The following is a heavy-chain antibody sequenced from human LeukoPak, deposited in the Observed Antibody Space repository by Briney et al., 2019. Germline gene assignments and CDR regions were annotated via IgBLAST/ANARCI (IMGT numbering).Heavy chain of an antibody. V-gene: IGHV3-48*03. CDR1: GFTFSSYE. CDR2: ISSSGSTI. D-gene: IGHD2-8*02. J-gene: IGHJ3*01. CDR3: ARDLDCTVAGCPEGDDAFDL. Sequence: GGSLRLSCAASGFTFSSYEMNWVRQAPGKGLEWVSYISSSGSTIYYADSVKGRFTISRDNAKNSLYLQMNSLRAEDTAVYYCARDLDCTVAGCPEGDDAFDLWGHGTMLTVSS.